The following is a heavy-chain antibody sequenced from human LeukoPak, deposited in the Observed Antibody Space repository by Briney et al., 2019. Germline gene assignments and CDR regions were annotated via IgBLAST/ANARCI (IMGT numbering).Heavy chain of an antibody. D-gene: IGHD3-10*01. CDR1: GFTFSSYG. V-gene: IGHV3-33*01. CDR2: IWYDGSNK. CDR3: ARGQGWFGELFPVDY. Sequence: GRSLRLSCAASGFTFSSYGTHWVRQAPGKGLEWVAVIWYDGSNKYYADSVKGRFTISRDNSKNTLYLQMNSLRAEDTAVYYCARGQGWFGELFPVDYWGQGTLVTVSS. J-gene: IGHJ4*02.